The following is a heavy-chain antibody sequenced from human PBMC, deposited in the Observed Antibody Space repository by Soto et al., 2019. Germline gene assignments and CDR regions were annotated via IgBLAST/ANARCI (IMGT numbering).Heavy chain of an antibody. V-gene: IGHV1-69*06. Sequence: QVQLVQSGAEVKKPGSSVKVSCKASGGTFSSYAISWVRQAPGQGLEWMGGIIPIFGTANYAQKFQGRVTITADKSTSTAYMELSSLRSEDTAVYYCARGPSGEYSSSQYYYYYGMDVWGQGTTVTVSS. CDR2: IIPIFGTA. CDR1: GGTFSSYA. CDR3: ARGPSGEYSSSQYYYYYGMDV. D-gene: IGHD6-6*01. J-gene: IGHJ6*02.